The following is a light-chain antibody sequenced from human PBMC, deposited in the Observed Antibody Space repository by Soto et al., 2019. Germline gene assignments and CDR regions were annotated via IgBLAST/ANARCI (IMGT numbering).Light chain of an antibody. CDR3: QRYGTSEII. J-gene: IGKJ5*01. Sequence: EIVLTQSPGTLSLSPGERDTLSCRASQSLTNSFMAWYQEKTGQAPRXXIYDTSSRASGIPDRFSGSGSGTDFTINISRLETEDGEVFDGQRYGTSEIIFGQGTRLEIK. CDR2: DTS. CDR1: QSLTNSF. V-gene: IGKV3-20*01.